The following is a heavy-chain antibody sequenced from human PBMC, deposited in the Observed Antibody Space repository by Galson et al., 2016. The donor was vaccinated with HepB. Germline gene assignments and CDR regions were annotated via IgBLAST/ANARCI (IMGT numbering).Heavy chain of an antibody. CDR3: ARSQDCGGDCPIDY. J-gene: IGHJ4*02. CDR1: GFTFSRYG. CDR2: ISGTGGAGRT. Sequence: SLRLSCATSGFTFSRYGMTWFRQAPGKGLEWVSSISGTGGAGRTYYADSLRGRYTISRDNSKNSMWLEMVSLRAEDTAVYYCARSQDCGGDCPIDYWGQGALVTASS. D-gene: IGHD2-21*02. V-gene: IGHV3-23*01.